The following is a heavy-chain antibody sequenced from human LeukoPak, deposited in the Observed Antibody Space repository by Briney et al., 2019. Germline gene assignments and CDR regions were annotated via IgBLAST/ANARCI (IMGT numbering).Heavy chain of an antibody. J-gene: IGHJ6*03. CDR3: ARLAGSSWYSGYYYYYMDV. D-gene: IGHD6-13*01. CDR1: GYSFTSYW. V-gene: IGHV5-51*01. CDR2: IYPGDSDT. Sequence: GESLKISCKGSGYSFTSYWIGWVRQMPGKGLEWMGIIYPGDSDTRYSPSFQGQVTISADESISTAYLQWSSLKASDTAMYYCARLAGSSWYSGYYYYYMDVWGKGTTVTVSS.